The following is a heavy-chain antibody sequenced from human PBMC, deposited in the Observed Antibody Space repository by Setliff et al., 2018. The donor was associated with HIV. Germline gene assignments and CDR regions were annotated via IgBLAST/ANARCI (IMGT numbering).Heavy chain of an antibody. V-gene: IGHV1-46*01. J-gene: IGHJ5*02. Sequence: ASVKVSCKTSGYTFTNYYVHWVRQARGQGLEWMGVITPNGGSANYAQKFQGRVTMTSDTSTSTVYMELRNLRSDDTAVYFCTRSSSDWIQVRFDPWGQGTLVTVSS. CDR1: GYTFTNYY. D-gene: IGHD6-19*01. CDR2: ITPNGGSA. CDR3: TRSSSDWIQVRFDP.